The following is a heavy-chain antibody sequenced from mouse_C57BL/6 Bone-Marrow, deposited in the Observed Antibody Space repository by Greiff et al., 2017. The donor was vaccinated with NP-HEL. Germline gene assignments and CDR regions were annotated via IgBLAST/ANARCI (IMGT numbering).Heavy chain of an antibody. CDR1: GFTFSSYA. CDR2: ISSGGDYI. V-gene: IGHV5-9-1*02. CDR3: TRDRPGYGYFDY. J-gene: IGHJ2*01. Sequence: EVQLVESGEGLVKPGGSLKLSCAASGFTFSSYAMSWVRQTPEKRLEWVAYISSGGDYIYYADTVKGRFTFSRDNARNTLYLQMSSLKSEDTAMDYCTRDRPGYGYFDYWGQGTTLTVSA. D-gene: IGHD1-2*01.